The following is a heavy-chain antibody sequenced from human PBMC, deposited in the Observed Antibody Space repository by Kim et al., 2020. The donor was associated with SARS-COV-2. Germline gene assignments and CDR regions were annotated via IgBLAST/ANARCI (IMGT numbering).Heavy chain of an antibody. CDR2: ISSSGSTI. CDR3: ARGPRGAILLNYYGSGSRYFDY. CDR1: GFTFSSYE. J-gene: IGHJ4*02. V-gene: IGHV3-48*03. Sequence: GGSLRLSCAASGFTFSSYEMNWVRQAPGKGLEWVSYISSSGSTIYYADSVKGRFTISRDNAKNSLYLQMNSLRAEDTAVYYCARGPRGAILLNYYGSGSRYFDYWGQGTLVTVSS. D-gene: IGHD3-10*01.